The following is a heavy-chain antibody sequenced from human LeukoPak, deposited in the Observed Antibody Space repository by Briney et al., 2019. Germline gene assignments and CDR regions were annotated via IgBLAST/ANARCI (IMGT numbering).Heavy chain of an antibody. V-gene: IGHV3-23*01. D-gene: IGHD6-13*01. CDR3: AKDQGSSSFDWFDP. CDR1: GFTFSNYA. Sequence: GGSLRLSCAASGFTFSNYAMNWVRQAPGKGLEWVSAISASGARTSYADSVKGRFTISRDNSKNTLFLQMNSLRADDTAVYYCAKDQGSSSFDWFDPWAREPWSPSPQ. CDR2: ISASGART. J-gene: IGHJ5*02.